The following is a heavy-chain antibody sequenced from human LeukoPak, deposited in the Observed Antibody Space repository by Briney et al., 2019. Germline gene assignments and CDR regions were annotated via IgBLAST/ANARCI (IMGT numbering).Heavy chain of an antibody. D-gene: IGHD5-18*01. CDR2: IYYSGST. J-gene: IGHJ5*02. CDR3: ARGTWIQLWLLGLYDWFDP. Sequence: PSETLSLTCTVSGGSISSSSYYWGWIRQPPGKGLEWIGSIYYSGSTYYNPSLKSRVTISVDTSKNQFSLKLSSVTAADTAVYYCARGTWIQLWLLGLYDWFDPWGQGTLVTVSS. V-gene: IGHV4-39*07. CDR1: GGSISSSSYY.